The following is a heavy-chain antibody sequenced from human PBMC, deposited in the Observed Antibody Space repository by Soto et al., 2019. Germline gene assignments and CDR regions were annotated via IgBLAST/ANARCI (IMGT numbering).Heavy chain of an antibody. CDR2: FDPEDGET. V-gene: IGHV1-24*01. D-gene: IGHD6-13*01. CDR1: GYTLTELS. CDR3: AREIAYSSTGYDLRPFDP. Sequence: ASVKVSCKVSGYTLTELSMHWVRQAPGKGVEWMGGFDPEDGETIYAQKFQGRVTMTEDTSTDTAYMELSSLRSEDTAVYYCAREIAYSSTGYDLRPFDPWGQGTQVTVSS. J-gene: IGHJ5*02.